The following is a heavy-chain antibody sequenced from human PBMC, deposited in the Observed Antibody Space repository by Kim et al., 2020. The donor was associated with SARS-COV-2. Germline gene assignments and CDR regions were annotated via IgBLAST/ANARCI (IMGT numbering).Heavy chain of an antibody. CDR1: GGSISSSSYY. CDR2: IYYSGST. CDR3: ARSFLWFGELLPPSWVSFYFAN. V-gene: IGHV4-39*01. D-gene: IGHD3-10*01. J-gene: IGHJ4*02. Sequence: SETLSLTCTVPGGSISSSSYYWGWIRQPPGKGLEWIGSIYYSGSTYYNPSLKSRVTISVDTSKNQFSLKLSSVTAADTAVYYCARSFLWFGELLPPSWVSFYFANWGQGTLVTVSS.